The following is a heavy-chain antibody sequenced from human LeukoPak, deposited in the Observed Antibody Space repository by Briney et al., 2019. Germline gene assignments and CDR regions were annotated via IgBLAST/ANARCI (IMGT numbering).Heavy chain of an antibody. Sequence: PGGSLRLSCAASEFVLSDYYMSWIRRAPGKGLEWIPYISSGGSTISYADSVRGRFTISRDNAKNSLYLQMNSLRAEDTAVYYCAREMEGDYGSGTFFDHWGQGNMVTVSS. CDR1: EFVLSDYY. CDR3: AREMEGDYGSGTFFDH. CDR2: ISSGGSTI. D-gene: IGHD3-10*01. J-gene: IGHJ4*02. V-gene: IGHV3-11*01.